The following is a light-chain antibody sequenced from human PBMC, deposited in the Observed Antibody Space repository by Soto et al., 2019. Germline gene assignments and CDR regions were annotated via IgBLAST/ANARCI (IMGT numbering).Light chain of an antibody. Sequence: EVVLTQSPSTLSLSPGERATLSCRASQSVRTSLAWYQHKPGQAPRLVIYDASLRADGVPARFGGSGSGTDFTLTISRLEPEDFAVYYCQQYGSSLWTFGQGTKVDIK. CDR2: DAS. J-gene: IGKJ1*01. CDR3: QQYGSSLWT. V-gene: IGKV3-20*01. CDR1: QSVRTS.